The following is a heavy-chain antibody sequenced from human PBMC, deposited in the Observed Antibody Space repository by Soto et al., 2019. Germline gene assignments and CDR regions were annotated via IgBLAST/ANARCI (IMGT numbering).Heavy chain of an antibody. J-gene: IGHJ4*02. CDR3: ARQRTTVVTQAYFDH. CDR1: GESISSSSYY. V-gene: IGHV4-39*01. Sequence: SETLSLTCIVSGESISSSSYYWGWIRQPPGKGLEWIGSIYYSGRTYYNPSFKSRVTISIDTSKNQFSLKLSSVTTTDTAVYYCARQRTTVVTQAYFDHWGQGALVTVSS. CDR2: IYYSGRT. D-gene: IGHD2-21*02.